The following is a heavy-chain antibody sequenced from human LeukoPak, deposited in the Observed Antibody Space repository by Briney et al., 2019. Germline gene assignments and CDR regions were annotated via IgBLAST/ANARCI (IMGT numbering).Heavy chain of an antibody. CDR1: GFTFDDYG. D-gene: IGHD3-10*01. V-gene: IGHV3-21*03. Sequence: PGGSLRLSCAASGFTFDDYGMNWVRQAPGKGLEWVSSISSSSSYIYYADSVKGRFTISRDNSKNTLYLQMNSLKTEDTAVYYCTTDSIGSGSSPFDYWGQGTLVTVSS. J-gene: IGHJ4*02. CDR2: ISSSSSYI. CDR3: TTDSIGSGSSPFDY.